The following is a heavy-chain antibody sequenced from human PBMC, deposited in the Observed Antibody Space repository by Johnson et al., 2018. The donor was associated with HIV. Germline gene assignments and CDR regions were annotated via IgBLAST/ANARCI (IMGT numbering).Heavy chain of an antibody. Sequence: QVQLVESGGGLIQPGGSLRLYCAASGFTVSSNYMSWVRQAPGQGLEWVAVVPDDGDNKYYADSVKGRFTISRDNSKNTLYLQMNSLRAEDTAIYYCARGQLWLLDDALDIWGQGTMVTVSS. CDR3: ARGQLWLLDDALDI. CDR2: VPDDGDNK. V-gene: IGHV3-30-3*01. CDR1: GFTVSSNY. J-gene: IGHJ3*02. D-gene: IGHD5-18*01.